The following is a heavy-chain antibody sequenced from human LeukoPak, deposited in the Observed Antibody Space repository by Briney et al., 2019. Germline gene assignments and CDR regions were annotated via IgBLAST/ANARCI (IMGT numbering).Heavy chain of an antibody. D-gene: IGHD3-22*01. Sequence: GGSLRLSCAASGFTFSDYYMSWVRQAPGKGLEWVSAISGSGGSTYYADSVKGRFTISRDNSKNTLYLQMNSLRAEDTAVYYCAKWAYYYDSSGYYFDYWGQGTLVTVSS. J-gene: IGHJ4*02. CDR2: ISGSGGST. V-gene: IGHV3-23*01. CDR3: AKWAYYYDSSGYYFDY. CDR1: GFTFSDYY.